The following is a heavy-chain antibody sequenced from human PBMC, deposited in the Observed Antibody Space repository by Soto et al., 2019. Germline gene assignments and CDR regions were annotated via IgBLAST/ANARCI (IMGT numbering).Heavy chain of an antibody. D-gene: IGHD3-3*01. V-gene: IGHV1-8*01. CDR3: ARGGSYYDFWSGSPCDAYGMDV. CDR2: MNPNSGNT. J-gene: IGHJ6*02. CDR1: GYTFTSYD. Sequence: QVQLVQSGAEVKKPGASVKVSCKASGYTFTSYDINWVRQATGQGLEWMGWMNPNSGNTGYAQKFQGRVTMTRNTSINTAYMELSSLRSEDTAVYYCARGGSYYDFWSGSPCDAYGMDVWGQGTTVTDSS.